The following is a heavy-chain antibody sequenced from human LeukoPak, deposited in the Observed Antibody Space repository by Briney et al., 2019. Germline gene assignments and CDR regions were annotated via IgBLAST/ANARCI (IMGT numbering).Heavy chain of an antibody. Sequence: GGSLRLSCAASGFTFSTYWIHWVRQAPGKGLEWVSLISGDASKTYYGDSVQGRFTISRDNSKNSLYLQMNSLRAEDTAFYFCAKATPEVVTEYYFDYWGRGTLVTVSS. CDR1: GFTFSTYW. CDR2: ISGDASKT. J-gene: IGHJ4*02. D-gene: IGHD4-23*01. CDR3: AKATPEVVTEYYFDY. V-gene: IGHV3-43*02.